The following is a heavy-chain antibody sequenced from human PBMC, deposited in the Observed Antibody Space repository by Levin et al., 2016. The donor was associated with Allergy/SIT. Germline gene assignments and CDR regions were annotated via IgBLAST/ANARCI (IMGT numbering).Heavy chain of an antibody. J-gene: IGHJ6*03. CDR2: ISSSGSTI. CDR3: ARVIRNSLTPPYYFYYYMDV. CDR1: GFTFSYYS. V-gene: IGHV3-48*01. D-gene: IGHD3-16*01. Sequence: GESLKISCAASGFTFSYYSMNWVRQAPGKGLEWVSYISSSGSTIDYADSVKGRFTTSRDIAKNSLDLQMNTLRAEDTAVYYCARVIRNSLTPPYYFYYYMDVWGKGTTVTVSS.